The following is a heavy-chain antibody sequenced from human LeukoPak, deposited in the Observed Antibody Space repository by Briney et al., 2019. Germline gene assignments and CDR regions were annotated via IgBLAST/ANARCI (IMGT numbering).Heavy chain of an antibody. CDR3: ARGHTYDEDVFDI. V-gene: IGHV1-8*01. J-gene: IGHJ3*02. Sequence: ASVKVSCKASGYTFTSYDINWVRQATGQGLEWMGSMNPNSGNTGYAQKFQGRVTMTRNTSISTAYMELSSLRSEDTAVYYCARGHTYDEDVFDIWGQGTMVTVSS. D-gene: IGHD3-16*01. CDR1: GYTFTSYD. CDR2: MNPNSGNT.